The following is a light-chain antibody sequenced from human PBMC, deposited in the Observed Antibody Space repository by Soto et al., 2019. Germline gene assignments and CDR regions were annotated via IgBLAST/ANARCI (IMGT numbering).Light chain of an antibody. Sequence: EIVLTQSPGTLSLSPGERATLSCRASQRVSSSYLAWYQQKPGQAPRLPIYGASSRATGIPDRFSGSGSGTDFTLTISRLEPEDFAVYYCQQYGSSPWTFGKGTKV. CDR3: QQYGSSPWT. V-gene: IGKV3-20*01. CDR2: GAS. CDR1: QRVSSSY. J-gene: IGKJ1*01.